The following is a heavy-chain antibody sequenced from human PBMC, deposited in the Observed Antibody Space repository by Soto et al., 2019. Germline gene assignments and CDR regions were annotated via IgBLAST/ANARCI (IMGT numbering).Heavy chain of an antibody. V-gene: IGHV1-69*13. J-gene: IGHJ6*02. D-gene: IGHD3-9*01. Sequence: GASVKVSCKASGGTFSSYAISWVRQAPGQGLEWMGGIIPIFGTANYAQKFQGRVTITADESTSTAYMELSSLRSEDTAVYYCARKGSKELSYGYYNNYGMDVWGQGTTVTVSS. CDR1: GGTFSSYA. CDR2: IIPIFGTA. CDR3: ARKGSKELSYGYYNNYGMDV.